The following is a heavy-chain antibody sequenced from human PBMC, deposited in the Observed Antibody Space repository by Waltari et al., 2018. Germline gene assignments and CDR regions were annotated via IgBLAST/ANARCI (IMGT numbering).Heavy chain of an antibody. V-gene: IGHV4-61*09. CDR3: AREGGSYSRVFDY. Sequence: QVQLQESGPGLVKPSQTLSLTCTVSGGSISSGSYYWSWIRQPAGKGLEWIGYIYTSGSTNYNPSLKSRVTISVDTSKNQFSLKLSSVTAAYTAVYYCAREGGSYSRVFDYWGQGTLVTVSS. CDR1: GGSISSGSYY. D-gene: IGHD1-26*01. J-gene: IGHJ4*02. CDR2: IYTSGST.